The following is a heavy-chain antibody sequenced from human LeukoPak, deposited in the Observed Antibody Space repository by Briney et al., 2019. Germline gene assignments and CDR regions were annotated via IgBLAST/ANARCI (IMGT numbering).Heavy chain of an antibody. Sequence: GGSLRLSCAASGFTFSSYAMSWVRQAPGKGLEWVSAISGSGGSTYYADSVKGRFTISRDNSKNTLYLQMNSLRAEDTAVYYCARDSTDIPRDDILTGPLDYWGQGTLVTVSS. CDR1: GFTFSSYA. D-gene: IGHD3-9*01. CDR3: ARDSTDIPRDDILTGPLDY. CDR2: ISGSGGST. J-gene: IGHJ4*02. V-gene: IGHV3-23*01.